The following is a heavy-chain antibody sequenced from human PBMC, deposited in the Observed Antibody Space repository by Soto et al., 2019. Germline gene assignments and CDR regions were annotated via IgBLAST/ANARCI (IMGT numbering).Heavy chain of an antibody. CDR1: GYSFTSYW. CDR2: IYPGDSDT. V-gene: IGHV5-51*01. J-gene: IGHJ6*02. CDR3: ARVSAVASIFYSGMDV. D-gene: IGHD6-19*01. Sequence: PGESLKISCKGSGYSFTSYWIGWVRQMPGKGLEWMGIIYPGDSDTRYSPSFQGQVTISADKSISTAYLQWSSLKASDTAMYYCARVSAVASIFYSGMDVWGQETTVTISS.